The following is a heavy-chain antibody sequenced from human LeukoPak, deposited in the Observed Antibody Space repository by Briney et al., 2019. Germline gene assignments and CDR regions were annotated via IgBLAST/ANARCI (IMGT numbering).Heavy chain of an antibody. Sequence: SSETLSLTCTVSGGSIISNSYYWGWIRQPPGKGLEWIGSIYYSGSTYYNPSLKSRVTISVDTSKNQFSLKLSSVTAADTAVYYCARVPIAVAAPFDYWGQGTLVTVSS. V-gene: IGHV4-39*07. J-gene: IGHJ4*02. D-gene: IGHD6-19*01. CDR3: ARVPIAVAAPFDY. CDR2: IYYSGST. CDR1: GGSIISNSYY.